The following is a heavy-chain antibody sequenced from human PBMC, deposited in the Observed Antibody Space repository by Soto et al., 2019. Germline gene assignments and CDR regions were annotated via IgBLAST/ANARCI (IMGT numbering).Heavy chain of an antibody. V-gene: IGHV4-4*07. CDR1: GGSISSHY. CDR3: AREGGYYLWYYFDY. Sequence: QVQLQESGPGLVKPSETLSLTCTVSGGSISSHYWSWIRQPAGKGLEWIGRIYTSGSTNYNPSLKSRVTMSVDTSKNQFSLKLSSVTAADTAVYYCAREGGYYLWYYFDYWGQGTLVTVSS. J-gene: IGHJ4*02. CDR2: IYTSGST. D-gene: IGHD3-3*01.